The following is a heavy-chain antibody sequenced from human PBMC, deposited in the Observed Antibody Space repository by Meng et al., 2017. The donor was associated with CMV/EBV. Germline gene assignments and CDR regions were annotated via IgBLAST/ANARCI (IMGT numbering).Heavy chain of an antibody. CDR1: GGTFSSYA. J-gene: IGHJ4*02. D-gene: IGHD2-2*01. Sequence: SVKVSCKASGGTFSSYAISWVRQAPGQGLEWMGGIIPIFGTANYAQKFQGRVTITTDESTSTAYMELSSLRSEDTAVYYCTTDIWGGTSRAQDYWGQGTLVTVSS. CDR3: TTDIWGGTSRAQDY. CDR2: IIPIFGTA. V-gene: IGHV1-69*05.